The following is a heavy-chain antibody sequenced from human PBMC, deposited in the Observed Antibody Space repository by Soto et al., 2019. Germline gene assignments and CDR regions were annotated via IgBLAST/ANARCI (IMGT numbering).Heavy chain of an antibody. V-gene: IGHV3-21*01. J-gene: IGHJ4*02. CDR1: GFTFSSYS. D-gene: IGHD2-2*01. Sequence: GGSLRLSCAASGFTFSSYSMNWVRQAPGKGLEWVSSISSSSSYIYYADSVKGRFTISRDNAKNSLYLQMNSLRAEDTAVYYCARAAWDIVLVPAAMYYFDYWGQGTLVTVSS. CDR2: ISSSSSYI. CDR3: ARAAWDIVLVPAAMYYFDY.